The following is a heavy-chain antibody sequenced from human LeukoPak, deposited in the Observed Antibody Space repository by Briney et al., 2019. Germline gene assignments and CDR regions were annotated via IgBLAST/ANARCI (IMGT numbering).Heavy chain of an antibody. CDR2: ITDSGSGT. Sequence: GGSLRLSCAASEFTFSSYDMSWVRRAPGRGLEWVSTITDSGSGTYYTDSVKGRFTISRDNSKNILYLQMSSLRADDTAFYYCAKDLEQSGAGRTEWLLDLWGRGTLVTVSS. V-gene: IGHV3-23*01. CDR3: AKDLEQSGAGRTEWLLDL. J-gene: IGHJ2*01. D-gene: IGHD6-19*01. CDR1: EFTFSSYD.